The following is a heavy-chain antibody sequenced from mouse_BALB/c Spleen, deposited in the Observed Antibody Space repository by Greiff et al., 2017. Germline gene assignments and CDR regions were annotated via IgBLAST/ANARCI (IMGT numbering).Heavy chain of an antibody. CDR3: ARSPGSNYAMDY. Sequence: VQLQQSGPQLVRPGASVKISCKASGYSFTSYWMHWVKQRPGQGLEWIGMIDPSDSETRLNQKFKDKATLTVDKSSSTAYMQLSSPTSEDSAVYYCARSPGSNYAMDYWGQGTSVTVSS. CDR1: GYSFTSYW. V-gene: IGHV1S126*01. J-gene: IGHJ4*01. D-gene: IGHD1-1*01. CDR2: IDPSDSET.